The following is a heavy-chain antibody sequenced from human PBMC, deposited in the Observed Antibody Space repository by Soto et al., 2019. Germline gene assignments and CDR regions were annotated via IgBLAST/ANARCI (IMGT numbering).Heavy chain of an antibody. D-gene: IGHD2-15*01. Sequence: GASVKVSCKASGYTFTRYAIHWVRQAPGQRLEWMGWINAGNGNTKYSERFQGRVTLTRDTSATTAYMELSSLGSEDTALYYCAKVGGFDPWGQGTLVPVAS. CDR1: GYTFTRYA. CDR3: AKVGGFDP. CDR2: INAGNGNT. V-gene: IGHV1-3*01. J-gene: IGHJ5*02.